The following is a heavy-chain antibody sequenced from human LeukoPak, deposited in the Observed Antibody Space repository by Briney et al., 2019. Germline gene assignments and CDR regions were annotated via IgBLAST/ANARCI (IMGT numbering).Heavy chain of an antibody. CDR2: INPNSGGT. CDR1: GYTFTGYY. Sequence: ASVKVSCKASGYTFTGYYMHWVRQAPGQGLEWMGWINPNSGGTNYAQKFQGRVTMTRDTSISTAYMELSRLRSDDTAVYYCARDRGSSGWYDYWGQGTLVTASS. V-gene: IGHV1-2*02. J-gene: IGHJ4*02. D-gene: IGHD6-19*01. CDR3: ARDRGSSGWYDY.